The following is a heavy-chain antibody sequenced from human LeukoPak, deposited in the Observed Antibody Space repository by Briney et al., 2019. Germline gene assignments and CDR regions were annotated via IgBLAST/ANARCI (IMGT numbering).Heavy chain of an antibody. V-gene: IGHV3-7*01. D-gene: IGHD3-22*01. CDR2: IKQDGSEK. CDR1: GFTFSNFG. CDR3: ARDLLVGGSGYHY. J-gene: IGHJ4*02. Sequence: PGGSLRLSCAASGFTFSNFGMSWVRQAPGKGLEWVANIKQDGSEKYYVDSVKGRFTISRDNAKNSLYLQMNSLRAEDTAVYYCARDLLVGGSGYHYWGQGTLVTVSS.